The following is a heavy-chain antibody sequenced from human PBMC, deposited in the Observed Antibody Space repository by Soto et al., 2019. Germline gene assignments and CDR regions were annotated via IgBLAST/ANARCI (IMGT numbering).Heavy chain of an antibody. CDR3: ARDRDYGDSPLDY. Sequence: VQLVESGGGLVQPGGSLRLSCAASGFTFSNFWMHWVRQAPGKGLVWVSSINSDGSTVRYADSVKGRFTISRDSAKNTLYLQVNSLRAEDTSVFYCARDRDYGDSPLDYWGQGTLVTVSS. J-gene: IGHJ4*02. CDR2: INSDGSTV. CDR1: GFTFSNFW. V-gene: IGHV3-74*01. D-gene: IGHD4-17*01.